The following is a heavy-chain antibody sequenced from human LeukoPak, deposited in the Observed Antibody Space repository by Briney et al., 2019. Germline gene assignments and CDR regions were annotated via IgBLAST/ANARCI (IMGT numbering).Heavy chain of an antibody. CDR2: ISAYNGKT. Sequence: AWVTVTCQSSGYSFTRYGFSWVRQPPGPGHEWVGGISAYNGKTNNAQTLQGRFTITTDTSTSTAYLELSSLRPDDTAVYYCAREGHLAAGGVVYWGQGTLVTVSS. D-gene: IGHD6-13*01. CDR3: AREGHLAAGGVVY. CDR1: GYSFTRYG. V-gene: IGHV1-18*01. J-gene: IGHJ4*02.